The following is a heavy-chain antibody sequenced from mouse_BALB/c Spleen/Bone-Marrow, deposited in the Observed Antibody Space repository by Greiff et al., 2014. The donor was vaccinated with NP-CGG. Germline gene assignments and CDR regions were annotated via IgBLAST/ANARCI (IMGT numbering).Heavy chain of an antibody. J-gene: IGHJ4*01. CDR2: ISNLAYSI. CDR3: AREGGAMDY. V-gene: IGHV5-15*02. CDR1: GFTFSDYG. Sequence: DVQLQESGGGLVQPGGSRKLSCAASGFTFSDYGMAWVRQAPGKGPEWVAFISNLAYSIYYADTVTGRFTISRENAKNTLYLEMSSLRSEDTAMYDCAREGGAMDYWGQGTSVTVSS.